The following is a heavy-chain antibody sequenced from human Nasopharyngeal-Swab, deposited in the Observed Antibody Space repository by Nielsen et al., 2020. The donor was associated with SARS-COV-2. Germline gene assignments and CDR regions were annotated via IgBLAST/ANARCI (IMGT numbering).Heavy chain of an antibody. Sequence: GGSLRLSCAPSGFSVGSNYVSWVRQAPGKGLEWVSILYSGGVTFYADSVEGRFSISRDNSKNTIYLQMNNLRAEDTAVHYCARDRNTVLAGHSYFGMDVWGQGTMVTVSS. CDR1: GFSVGSNY. CDR2: LYSGGVT. CDR3: ARDRNTVLAGHSYFGMDV. D-gene: IGHD4-11*01. V-gene: IGHV3-53*01. J-gene: IGHJ6*02.